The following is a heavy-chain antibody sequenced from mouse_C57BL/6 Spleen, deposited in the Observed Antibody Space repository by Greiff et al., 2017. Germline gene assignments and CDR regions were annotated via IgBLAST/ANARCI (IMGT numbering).Heavy chain of an antibody. Sequence: QVQLKESGAELVRPGASVTLSCKASGYTFTDYEMHWVKQTPVHGLEWIGAIDPETGGTAYNQKFKGKAILTADNSSSTAYMELRSLTSEDSAVYYCTRYYYGWGQGTTLTVSS. CDR2: IDPETGGT. CDR3: TRYYYG. J-gene: IGHJ2*01. V-gene: IGHV1-15*01. CDR1: GYTFTDYE. D-gene: IGHD1-1*01.